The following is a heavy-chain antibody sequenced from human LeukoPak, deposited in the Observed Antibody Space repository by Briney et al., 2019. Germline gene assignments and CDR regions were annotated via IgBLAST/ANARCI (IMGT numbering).Heavy chain of an antibody. CDR2: IYTSGST. CDR1: GGSISSYY. Sequence: SETLSLTCTVSGGSISSYYWSWIRQPPGKGLEWIGNIYTSGSTNYNPSLKSRVTISVDTSKNQFSLKLSSVTAADTAVYYCARRRGYCSSTSCYNYFDYWGQGTLVTVSS. J-gene: IGHJ4*02. CDR3: ARRRGYCSSTSCYNYFDY. D-gene: IGHD2-2*02. V-gene: IGHV4-4*09.